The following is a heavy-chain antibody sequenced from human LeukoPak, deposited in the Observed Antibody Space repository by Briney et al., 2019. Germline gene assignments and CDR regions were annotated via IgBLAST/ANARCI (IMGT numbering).Heavy chain of an antibody. Sequence: GGSLRLSCAASGFTFSIYWMSWVRQAPGKGLEWVANIKQDGSEKYYVDSVKGRFTISRDNAKNSLYLQMNSLRAEDTAVYYCARGGNYYDTIDPWGQGTLVTVSS. V-gene: IGHV3-7*01. CDR3: ARGGNYYDTIDP. D-gene: IGHD3-22*01. CDR2: IKQDGSEK. J-gene: IGHJ5*02. CDR1: GFTFSIYW.